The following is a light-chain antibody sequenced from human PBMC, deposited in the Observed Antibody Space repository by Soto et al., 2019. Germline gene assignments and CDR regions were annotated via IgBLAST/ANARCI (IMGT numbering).Light chain of an antibody. V-gene: IGKV3-15*01. CDR1: QSVSSN. J-gene: IGKJ5*01. CDR2: GAS. Sequence: ETVMTQSPATLSVSPGERATLSCRASQSVSSNLAWYQQKPGQAPRLLIYGASTSATGIPARFSGSGSGTEFILTISYLQPEDFAVYYCQQYNNWPPITFGQGTRLEIK. CDR3: QQYNNWPPIT.